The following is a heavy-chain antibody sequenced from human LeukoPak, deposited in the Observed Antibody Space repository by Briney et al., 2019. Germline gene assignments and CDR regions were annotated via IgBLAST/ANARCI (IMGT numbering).Heavy chain of an antibody. CDR2: IYHSGST. CDR1: GGSISSSNW. J-gene: IGHJ3*02. CDR3: ARNSGYDLHAFDI. V-gene: IGHV4-4*02. Sequence: SETLSLTCTVSGGSISSSNWWSWVRQPPGKGLEWIGEIYHSGSTNYNPSLKSRVTMSVDKSKNQFSLKLSSVTAADTAVYYCARNSGYDLHAFDIWGQGTMVTVSS. D-gene: IGHD5-12*01.